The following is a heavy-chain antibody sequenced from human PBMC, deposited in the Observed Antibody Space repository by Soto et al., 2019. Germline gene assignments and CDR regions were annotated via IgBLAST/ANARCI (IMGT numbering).Heavy chain of an antibody. CDR2: ISYDGSNK. CDR1: GFTFSSYG. D-gene: IGHD3-3*01. Sequence: QVQLVESGGGVVQPGRSLRLSCAASGFTFSSYGMHWVRQAPGKGLEWVAVISYDGSNKYYADSVKGRFTISRDNSKNTLYLQMNSLRAEDTAVYYCAKAGRGWLLYRSPFDYWGQGTLVTVSS. J-gene: IGHJ4*02. V-gene: IGHV3-30*18. CDR3: AKAGRGWLLYRSPFDY.